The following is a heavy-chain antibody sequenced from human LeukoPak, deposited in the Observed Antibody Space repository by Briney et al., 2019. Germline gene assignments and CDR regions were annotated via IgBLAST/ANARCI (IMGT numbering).Heavy chain of an antibody. V-gene: IGHV4-34*01. CDR2: INHSGST. CDR3: ARELHSSGYHDAFDI. CDR1: GGSFSGYY. D-gene: IGHD3-22*01. J-gene: IGHJ3*02. Sequence: PSETLSLTCAVYGGSFSGYYWSWIRQHPGKGLEWIGEINHSGSTNYNPSLKSRVTISGDTSKNQFSLKLSSVTAADTAVYYCARELHSSGYHDAFDIWGQGTMVTVSS.